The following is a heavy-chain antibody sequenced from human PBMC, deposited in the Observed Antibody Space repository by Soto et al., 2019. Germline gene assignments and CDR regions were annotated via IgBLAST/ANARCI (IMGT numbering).Heavy chain of an antibody. CDR1: GFTFNNAW. D-gene: IGHD3-22*01. Sequence: PGGSLRLSFAASGFTFNNAWMSWVPQAPGKGLEWVGRIKGEADGGTTDYAAPVKGRITISRDHSKDTLYLRMNSLKTEDTAVYYCTTGLSNGYYNFDYWGQGTPVTVSS. V-gene: IGHV3-15*01. CDR2: IKGEADGGTT. J-gene: IGHJ4*02. CDR3: TTGLSNGYYNFDY.